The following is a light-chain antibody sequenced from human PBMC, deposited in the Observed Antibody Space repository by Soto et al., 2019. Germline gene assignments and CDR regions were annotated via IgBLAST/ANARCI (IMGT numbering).Light chain of an antibody. CDR2: DAS. CDR3: QRYGNSPIT. Sequence: EIVLTQSPGTLSLSPGERATLSCRASQSVSSNYLALYQQKPGQAPRLLIYDASSRPTGIPDRFSGSGSGTDFTLTISRLEPEDFAVYYCQRYGNSPITFGQGTRLEIK. V-gene: IGKV3-20*01. J-gene: IGKJ5*01. CDR1: QSVSSNY.